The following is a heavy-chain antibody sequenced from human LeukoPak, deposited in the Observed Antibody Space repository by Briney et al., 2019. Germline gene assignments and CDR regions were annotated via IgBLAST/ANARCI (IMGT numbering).Heavy chain of an antibody. D-gene: IGHD3-10*01. V-gene: IGHV4-39*07. CDR3: ARVTYNGYQHFDY. J-gene: IGHJ4*02. Sequence: SETLSLTCIVSGGSISTNTYYWGWIRLPPGKGLEWIGEIHHRGTTYYNPSLRGRVTISVGTSKNQFSLRLTSVTAADTAVYYCARVTYNGYQHFDYWGQGNLVTVS. CDR1: GGSISTNTYY. CDR2: IHHRGTT.